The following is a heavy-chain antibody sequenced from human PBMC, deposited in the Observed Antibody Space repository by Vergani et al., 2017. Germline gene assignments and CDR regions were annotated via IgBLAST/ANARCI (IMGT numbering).Heavy chain of an antibody. CDR1: GFTFSSYA. J-gene: IGHJ3*02. CDR2: ISGSGGST. Sequence: TASGFTFSSYAMSWVRQAPGKGLEWVSAISGSGGSTYYADSVKGRFTISRDNSKNTLYLQMNSLRAEDTAVYYCAKDKPGFYDFWSGYYAANDAFDIWGQGTMVTVSS. CDR3: AKDKPGFYDFWSGYYAANDAFDI. V-gene: IGHV3-23*01. D-gene: IGHD3-3*01.